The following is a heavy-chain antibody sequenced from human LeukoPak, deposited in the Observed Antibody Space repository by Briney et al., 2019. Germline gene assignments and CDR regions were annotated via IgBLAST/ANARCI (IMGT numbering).Heavy chain of an antibody. V-gene: IGHV4-34*01. CDR1: GGSLSGYF. CDR2: INHSGRT. CDR3: ARGLGGYCSGGSCYSSRVIDY. Sequence: PSETLSLTCAVYGGSLSGYFWSWIRQPPGKGLEWIGEINHSGRTNYNPSLKSRITISVDTSKNQFSLKLSSVTAADTAVYYCARGLGGYCSGGSCYSSRVIDYWGQGTLVTVSS. J-gene: IGHJ4*02. D-gene: IGHD2-15*01.